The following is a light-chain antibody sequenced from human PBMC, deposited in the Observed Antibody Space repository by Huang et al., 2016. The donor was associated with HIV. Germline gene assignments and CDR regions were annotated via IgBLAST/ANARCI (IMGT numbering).Light chain of an antibody. CDR1: QNVLHSSNDKNY. J-gene: IGKJ4*01. CDR2: WAS. CDR3: QQYYSIPPT. V-gene: IGKV4-1*01. Sequence: DIVMSQSPDSLAVSLGERATINCKSSQNVLHSSNDKNYLAWYQQKPGQPPKLLIYWASTRGSGVPDRFRGSGSGTDYTLTISSLQAEDVALYYCQQYYSIPPTFGGGTKVEIK.